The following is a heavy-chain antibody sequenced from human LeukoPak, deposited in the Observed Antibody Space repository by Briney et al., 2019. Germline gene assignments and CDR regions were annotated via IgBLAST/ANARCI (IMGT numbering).Heavy chain of an antibody. CDR1: GFTFSNAW. Sequence: PGGSLRLSCAASGFTFSNAWMSWVRQAPGKGLEWVGRIKSKTDGGATDYAAPVKGRFTISRDDSKNTLYLQMNSLKTEDTAVYYCTTDLGYSSSWYGYWGQGTLVTVSS. V-gene: IGHV3-15*01. D-gene: IGHD6-13*01. CDR2: IKSKTDGGAT. CDR3: TTDLGYSSSWYGY. J-gene: IGHJ4*02.